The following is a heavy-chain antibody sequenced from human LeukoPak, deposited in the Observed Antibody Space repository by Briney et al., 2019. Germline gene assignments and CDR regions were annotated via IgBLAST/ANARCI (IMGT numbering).Heavy chain of an antibody. CDR3: AKGGCGGSCYGEY. CDR2: INPNSGGT. D-gene: IGHD2-15*01. J-gene: IGHJ4*02. Sequence: ASVKVSCKVSGYTLTELSMHWVRQAPGQGLEWMGWINPNSGGTNYAQKFQGRVTMTRDTSISTAYMELSRLRSDDTAVYYCAKGGCGGSCYGEYWGQGTLVTVSS. CDR1: GYTLTELS. V-gene: IGHV1-2*02.